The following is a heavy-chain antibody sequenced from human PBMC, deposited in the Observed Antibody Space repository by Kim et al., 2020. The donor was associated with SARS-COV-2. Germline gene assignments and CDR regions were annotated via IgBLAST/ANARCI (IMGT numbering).Heavy chain of an antibody. D-gene: IGHD2-2*01. J-gene: IGHJ6*02. Sequence: GGSLRLSCAASGFTFSDYYMSWIRQAPGKGLEWVSYISSSSSYTNYADSVKGRFTISRDNAKNSLYLQMNSLRAEDTAVYYCARDFSSTSGGYYGMDVWGQGTTVTVSS. CDR2: ISSSSSYT. CDR1: GFTFSDYY. CDR3: ARDFSSTSGGYYGMDV. V-gene: IGHV3-11*05.